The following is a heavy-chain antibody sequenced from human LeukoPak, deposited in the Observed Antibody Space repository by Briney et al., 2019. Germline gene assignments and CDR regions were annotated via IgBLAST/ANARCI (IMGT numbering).Heavy chain of an antibody. CDR3: ASARGITMVRGLMKILYYNMDV. V-gene: IGHV3-73*01. J-gene: IGHJ6*03. Sequence: GGSLRLSCEASGFSFCVSDIHWVRQASGKGLEWIGRIRSKPNSYTTTYAASVKGRFTISRDDSKSTAYLQMYSLKTEDTAAYFCASARGITMVRGLMKILYYNMDVWGKGTTVTVSS. CDR1: GFSFCVSD. D-gene: IGHD3-10*01. CDR2: IRSKPNSYTT.